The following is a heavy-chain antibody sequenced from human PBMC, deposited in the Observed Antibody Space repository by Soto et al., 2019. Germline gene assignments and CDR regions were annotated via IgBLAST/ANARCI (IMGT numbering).Heavy chain of an antibody. CDR2: ISYDGTDK. Sequence: QVQLVESGGGVVQPGRSLRLSCAASGFTFSSYGIHWVRQAPGKGLEWVALISYDGTDKYYADSVKGRFTICRDNSKNTLYLQMSSLGPEDTAVYYCVKERYAQLWLEDYGMDVWGQGTTVTV. CDR1: GFTFSSYG. V-gene: IGHV3-30*18. CDR3: VKERYAQLWLEDYGMDV. D-gene: IGHD5-18*01. J-gene: IGHJ6*02.